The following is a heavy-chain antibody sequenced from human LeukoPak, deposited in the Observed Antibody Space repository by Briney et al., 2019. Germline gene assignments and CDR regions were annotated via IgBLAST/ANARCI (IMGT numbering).Heavy chain of an antibody. V-gene: IGHV3-7*03. CDR3: ARDLIAVAGAGSLDY. CDR1: GFTFSGYW. CDR2: IKQDGSEK. D-gene: IGHD6-19*01. Sequence: GGSLRLSCAASGFTFSGYWMSWVRQAPGKGLEWVANIKQDGSEKYYVDSVKGRFTISRDNAENSLYLQMNSLRAEDTAVYYCARDLIAVAGAGSLDYWGQGTLVTVSS. J-gene: IGHJ4*02.